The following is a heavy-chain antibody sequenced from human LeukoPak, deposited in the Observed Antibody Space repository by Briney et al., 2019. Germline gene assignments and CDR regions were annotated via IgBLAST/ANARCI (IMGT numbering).Heavy chain of an antibody. Sequence: GGSLRLSCAASGFIFSSYAMSWVRQAPGKGLEWVSAISGSGGSTYCADSVKGRFTISRDNAKNSLYLQMNSLRAEDTAVYYCARDPNYRDYFDYWGQGTLVTVSS. CDR2: ISGSGGST. V-gene: IGHV3-23*01. CDR3: ARDPNYRDYFDY. D-gene: IGHD1-7*01. CDR1: GFIFSSYA. J-gene: IGHJ4*02.